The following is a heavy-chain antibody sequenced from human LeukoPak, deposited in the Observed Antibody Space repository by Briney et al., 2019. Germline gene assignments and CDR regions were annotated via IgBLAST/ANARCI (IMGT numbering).Heavy chain of an antibody. CDR2: IIPIFGTA. CDR1: GGTFSSHA. Sequence: SVKVSCKASGGTFSSHAISWVRQAPGQGLEWMGGIIPIFGTANYAQKFQGRVTITADESTSTAYMELSSLRSEDTAVYYCAREMYGYCSSTSCYSGGVYWGQGTLVTVSS. D-gene: IGHD2-2*01. V-gene: IGHV1-69*01. CDR3: AREMYGYCSSTSCYSGGVY. J-gene: IGHJ4*02.